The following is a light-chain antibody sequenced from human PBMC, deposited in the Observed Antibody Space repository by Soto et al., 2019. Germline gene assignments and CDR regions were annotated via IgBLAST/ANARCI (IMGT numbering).Light chain of an antibody. CDR1: SSNIGSNT. Sequence: QSVLTQPPSASETPGQRVTISCSGSSSNIGSNTVNWYQQLPGTAPKLLIYSNNQRPSGVPDRFSGSKSGTSASLAISGLQSEDEADYYCAAWDASLNGVVFGGGTKLTVL. CDR2: SNN. V-gene: IGLV1-44*01. J-gene: IGLJ2*01. CDR3: AAWDASLNGVV.